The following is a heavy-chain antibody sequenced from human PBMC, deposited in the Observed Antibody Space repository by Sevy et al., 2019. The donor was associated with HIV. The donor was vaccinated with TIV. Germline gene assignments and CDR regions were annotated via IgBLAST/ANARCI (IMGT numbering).Heavy chain of an antibody. CDR3: ARVIDYGELGNWFDP. CDR1: GFTFSKYW. J-gene: IGHJ5*02. D-gene: IGHD4-17*01. Sequence: GGSLRLSCAASGFTFSKYWMSWVRQAPGKGLEWVANIKPDGSDKYYVGSLKGRFTISRDNPKNSLYLQMNNLGAEDTAVYYCARVIDYGELGNWFDPWGQGTLVTVSS. V-gene: IGHV3-7*01. CDR2: IKPDGSDK.